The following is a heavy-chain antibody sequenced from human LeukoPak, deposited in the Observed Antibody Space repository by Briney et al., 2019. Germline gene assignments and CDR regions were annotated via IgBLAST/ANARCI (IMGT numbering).Heavy chain of an antibody. CDR2: IYSGGAT. CDR1: GFTFSYYY. Sequence: GGSLRLSCAASGFTFSYYYMSWVRQAPGKGLEWVSAIYSGGATYYADSAKGRFTISRDNSKNTLYLQMNNLRVEDTAVYYCARAPSGWNFDCWSQGALVTVST. J-gene: IGHJ4*02. CDR3: ARAPSGWNFDC. V-gene: IGHV3-66*01. D-gene: IGHD6-19*01.